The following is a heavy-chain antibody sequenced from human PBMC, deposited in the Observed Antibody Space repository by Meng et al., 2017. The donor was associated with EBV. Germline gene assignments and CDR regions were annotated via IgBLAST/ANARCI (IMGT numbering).Heavy chain of an antibody. D-gene: IGHD6-13*01. CDR1: GFSLSTSGVG. CDR3: AHRRDEYSSSWYGWFDP. V-gene: IGHV2-5*02. Sequence: QTPLKESGPQPVKPTQTLTLTCTFSGFSLSTSGVGVGWIRQPPGKALEWLALIYWDDDKRYSPSLKSRLTITKDTSKNQVVLTMTNMDPVDTATYYCAHRRDEYSSSWYGWFDPWGQGTLVTVSS. J-gene: IGHJ5*02. CDR2: IYWDDDK.